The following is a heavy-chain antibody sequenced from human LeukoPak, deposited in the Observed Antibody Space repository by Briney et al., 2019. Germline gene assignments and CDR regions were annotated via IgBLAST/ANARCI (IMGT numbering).Heavy chain of an antibody. CDR3: TGAPLLWFGEYYFDY. D-gene: IGHD3-10*01. Sequence: PGGSLRLSCTASGFTFGDYAMSWVRQAPGKGLEWVGFIRSKAYGGTTEYAASVKGRFTISRDDSKSIAYLQMNSLKTEDTAVYYCTGAPLLWFGEYYFDYWGQGTLVTVSS. J-gene: IGHJ4*02. CDR1: GFTFGDYA. CDR2: IRSKAYGGTT. V-gene: IGHV3-49*04.